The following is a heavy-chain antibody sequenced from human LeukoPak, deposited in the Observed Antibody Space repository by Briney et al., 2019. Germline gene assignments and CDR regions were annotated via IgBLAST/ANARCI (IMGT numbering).Heavy chain of an antibody. Sequence: GGSLRLSCAASGFTFDDYGMSWVRQAPGKGLEWVANIKQDGSEKYYVDSVKGRFTISRDNAKNSLYLQMNSLRAEDTAVYYCAELGITMIGGVWGKGTTVTISS. D-gene: IGHD3-10*02. CDR1: GFTFDDYG. CDR2: IKQDGSEK. J-gene: IGHJ6*04. CDR3: AELGITMIGGV. V-gene: IGHV3-7*01.